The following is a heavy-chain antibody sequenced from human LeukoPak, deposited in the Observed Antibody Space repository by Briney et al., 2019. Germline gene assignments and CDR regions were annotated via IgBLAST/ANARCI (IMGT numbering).Heavy chain of an antibody. Sequence: GGSLRLSCAASGFTVSTNYMSWVRQAPGKGLEWVSVIYSGGTTYYADSVKGRFTISRDNSENTLYLQMNSLRAEDTAVYYCARGPSSSGYDNFDYWGQGTLVTVSS. D-gene: IGHD5-12*01. CDR3: ARGPSSSGYDNFDY. J-gene: IGHJ4*02. CDR2: IYSGGTT. CDR1: GFTVSTNY. V-gene: IGHV3-66*01.